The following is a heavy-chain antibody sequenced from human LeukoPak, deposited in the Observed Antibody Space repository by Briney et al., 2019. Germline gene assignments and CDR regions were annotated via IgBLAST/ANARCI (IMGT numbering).Heavy chain of an antibody. J-gene: IGHJ4*02. CDR1: GFTFSDHY. CDR2: ITSSGTTT. V-gene: IGHV3-11*01. CDR3: ARDPDYGDPE. Sequence: GSLLLSCASSGFTFSDHYMSWFRLSPGKGREWLSYITSSGTTTDYADSVKGRFTISRDNAKNSMFLQMNSLRPEDTAVYYCARDPDYGDPEWGQGTLVTVSS. D-gene: IGHD4-17*01.